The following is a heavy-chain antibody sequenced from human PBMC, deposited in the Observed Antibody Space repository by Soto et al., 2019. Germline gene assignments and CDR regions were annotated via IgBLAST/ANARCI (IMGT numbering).Heavy chain of an antibody. Sequence: PGESLKISCKGSGYSFTSYWIGWVRQMPGKGLEWMGIIYPGDSDTRYSPSFQGQVTISADKSISTAYLQWSSLKASDTAMYYCARHVPWIAAAGTPDYWGQGTLVTVSS. CDR3: ARHVPWIAAAGTPDY. CDR1: GYSFTSYW. D-gene: IGHD6-13*01. V-gene: IGHV5-51*01. CDR2: IYPGDSDT. J-gene: IGHJ4*02.